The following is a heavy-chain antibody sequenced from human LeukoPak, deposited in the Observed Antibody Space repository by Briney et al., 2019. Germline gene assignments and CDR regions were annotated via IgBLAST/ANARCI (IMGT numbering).Heavy chain of an antibody. V-gene: IGHV3-23*01. CDR2: ISGSGGST. D-gene: IGHD3-10*01. CDR1: GFTFSSYA. CDR3: AKALGPYYYGSGPYYYYGMDV. J-gene: IGHJ6*02. Sequence: GGSLRLSCAASGFTFSSYAMSWVRQAPGKGLGWVSAISGSGGSTYYADSVKGRFTISRDNSKNTLYLQMNSLRAEDTAVYYCAKALGPYYYGSGPYYYYGMDVWGQGTTVTVSS.